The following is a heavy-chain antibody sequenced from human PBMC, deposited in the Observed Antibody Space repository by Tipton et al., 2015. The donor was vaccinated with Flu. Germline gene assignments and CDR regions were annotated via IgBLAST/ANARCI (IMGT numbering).Heavy chain of an antibody. J-gene: IGHJ5*02. CDR1: GYSFTNYW. CDR2: INPADSQT. CDR3: ARKGRSANWFDP. Sequence: QSGAEVKKPGESLTISCKDSGYSFTNYWVAWVRHMPGKGLEWMGVINPADSQTRYSPSCQGQVTMSADKSTSSAYLQWDSLKASDSAMYYCARKGRSANWFDPWGQGTLVTVSS. V-gene: IGHV5-51*03.